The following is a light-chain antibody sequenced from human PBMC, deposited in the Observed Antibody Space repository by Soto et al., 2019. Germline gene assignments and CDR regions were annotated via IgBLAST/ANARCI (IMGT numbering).Light chain of an antibody. V-gene: IGKV3-20*01. Sequence: EIVLTQSPGTLSLSPGERATLSCRASQSVSSNYLAWYQQKPGQAPRLLIYGASSGATGIPDRFSGSGSGTDFTLTISSLEPEDFAVYYCQQYGSSPLFAFGPGTEVDLK. J-gene: IGKJ3*01. CDR1: QSVSSNY. CDR2: GAS. CDR3: QQYGSSPLFA.